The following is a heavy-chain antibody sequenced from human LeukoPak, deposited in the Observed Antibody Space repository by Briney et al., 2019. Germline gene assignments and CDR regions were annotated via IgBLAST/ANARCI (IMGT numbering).Heavy chain of an antibody. Sequence: GGSLRLSCAASGFTFSSYGMHWVRQAPGKGLEWVAVISYDGSNKYYADSVKGRFTISRDNSKNTLYLQMNSLRAEDTAVYYCAKGGGGGAASFDYWGQGTLVTVSS. J-gene: IGHJ4*02. V-gene: IGHV3-30*18. CDR2: ISYDGSNK. CDR1: GFTFSSYG. D-gene: IGHD1-26*01. CDR3: AKGGGGGAASFDY.